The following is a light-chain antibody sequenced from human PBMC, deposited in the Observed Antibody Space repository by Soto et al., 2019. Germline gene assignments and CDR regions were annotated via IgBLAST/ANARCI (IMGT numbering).Light chain of an antibody. CDR3: LLSYSPTRL. V-gene: IGLV7-46*01. CDR1: TGPVTSGQY. CDR2: DTS. Sequence: QAVVTQEPSLTVSPGVTVTLTCGSSTGPVTSGQYPYWFQQKPGQAPRTLIYDTSNRHSWTPARFSGSLLGGKAALTLSGVQPEDEAEYYCLLSYSPTRLFGGGTKVTV. J-gene: IGLJ3*02.